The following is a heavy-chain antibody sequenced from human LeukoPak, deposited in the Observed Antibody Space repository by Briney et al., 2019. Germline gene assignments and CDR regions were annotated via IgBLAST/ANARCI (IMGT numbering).Heavy chain of an antibody. Sequence: GGSLRLSCAASGFIFTSYAMHWVRQAPGKGLEWVGRIKRKTDGGTTDYAAPVKGRFTISRDDSKNTLYLQMNSLKTEDTAVYYCAVGSSATWFDPWGQGTLVTVSS. CDR1: GFIFTSYA. CDR2: IKRKTDGGTT. J-gene: IGHJ5*02. V-gene: IGHV3-15*07. D-gene: IGHD6-13*01. CDR3: AVGSSATWFDP.